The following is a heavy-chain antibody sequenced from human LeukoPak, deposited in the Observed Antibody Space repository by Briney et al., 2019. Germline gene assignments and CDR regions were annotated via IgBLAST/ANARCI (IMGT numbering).Heavy chain of an antibody. CDR2: IYYSGST. Sequence: SETLSLTCTVSGGSISSGGYYWSWIRQHPGKGLEWIGYIYYSGSTYYNPSLKSRVTISVDTSKNQFSLKLSSVTAADTAVYYCARQRLDFWSGYYGFYPNFDYWGQGTLVTVSS. D-gene: IGHD3-3*01. J-gene: IGHJ4*02. CDR3: ARQRLDFWSGYYGFYPNFDY. V-gene: IGHV4-31*03. CDR1: GGSISSGGYY.